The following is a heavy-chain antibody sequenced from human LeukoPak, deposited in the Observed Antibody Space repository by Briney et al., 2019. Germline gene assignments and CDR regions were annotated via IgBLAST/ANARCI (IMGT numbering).Heavy chain of an antibody. Sequence: GASVKVSCKASGYTFSDNYIHWVRQAPGQGLEWMGIINPNGGITTYAQKFQGRVTMTTDTSTSTIYMDLSSLKSEDTAVYYCARDSEEVAALDNWGQGTLVTVSS. CDR1: GYTFSDNY. CDR2: INPNGGIT. D-gene: IGHD1-26*01. J-gene: IGHJ4*02. CDR3: ARDSEEVAALDN. V-gene: IGHV1-46*01.